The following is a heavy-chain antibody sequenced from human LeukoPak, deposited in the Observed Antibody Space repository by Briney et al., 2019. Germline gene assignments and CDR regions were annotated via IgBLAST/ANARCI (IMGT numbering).Heavy chain of an antibody. CDR1: GFTFSSYA. D-gene: IGHD6-19*01. CDR2: ISGSGGTT. V-gene: IGHV3-23*01. J-gene: IGHJ4*02. CDR3: ARGKQWLNY. Sequence: GGSLRLSCAASGFTFSSYAMNWVRQAPGKGLEWVSGISGSGGTTYYADSVKGRFTISRDNAKNSLYLQMNSLRAEDTAVYYCARGKQWLNYWGQGTLVTVSS.